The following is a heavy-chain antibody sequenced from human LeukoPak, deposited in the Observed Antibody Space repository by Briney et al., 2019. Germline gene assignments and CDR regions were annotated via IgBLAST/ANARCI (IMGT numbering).Heavy chain of an antibody. D-gene: IGHD3-10*01. CDR1: GFTFSSYA. V-gene: IGHV3-30*04. CDR3: ATDYYVSGSYYRLFY. Sequence: GRSLRLSCAASGFTFSSYAMHWVRQAPGKGLEWVAVISYDGSNKYYADSVKGRFTISRDNAKNTLYLQMNNLRAEDTAIYYCATDYYVSGSYYRLFYWGQGTLVTVSS. J-gene: IGHJ4*02. CDR2: ISYDGSNK.